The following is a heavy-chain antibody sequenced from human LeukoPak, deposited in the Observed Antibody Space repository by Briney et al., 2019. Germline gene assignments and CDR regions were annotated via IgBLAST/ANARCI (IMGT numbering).Heavy chain of an antibody. J-gene: IGHJ1*01. CDR3: AREHDSSGYYDRFQH. V-gene: IGHV1-2*02. Sequence: GASVKVSCKASGYTFTGYYMHWVRQAPGQGLEWMGWINPNSGGTNYAQKIQGRVTMTRDTSISPAYMELSRLRSDDTAVYYCAREHDSSGYYDRFQHWGQGTLVTVSS. CDR2: INPNSGGT. D-gene: IGHD3-22*01. CDR1: GYTFTGYY.